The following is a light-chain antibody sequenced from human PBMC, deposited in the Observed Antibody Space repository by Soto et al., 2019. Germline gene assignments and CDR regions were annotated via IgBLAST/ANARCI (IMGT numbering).Light chain of an antibody. CDR2: EGH. CDR3: CLYIGATTYV. Sequence: QAVVAQPASVSGSPGQSITISCTGTSGFVGSFSLVSWYQQHPGKAPKVMISEGHRRPSGVSDRFSGSTSVNSASLTISGLQADDEADYYCCLYIGATTYVFGTGTKLTVL. V-gene: IGLV2-23*01. J-gene: IGLJ1*01. CDR1: SGFVGSFSL.